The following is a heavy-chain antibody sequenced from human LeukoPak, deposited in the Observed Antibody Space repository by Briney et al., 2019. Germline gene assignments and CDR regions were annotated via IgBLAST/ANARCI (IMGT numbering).Heavy chain of an antibody. CDR1: GGSFSGYY. CDR2: INHSGST. V-gene: IGHV4-34*01. CDR3: ARDLPADYYYDSSGPQAGLDAFDI. J-gene: IGHJ3*02. Sequence: SETLSLTCAVYGGSFSGYYWSWIRQPPGKGLEWIGEINHSGSTNYNPSLKSRVTISVDTSKNQFSLKLSSVTAADTAVYYCARDLPADYYYDSSGPQAGLDAFDIWGQGTMVTVSS. D-gene: IGHD3-22*01.